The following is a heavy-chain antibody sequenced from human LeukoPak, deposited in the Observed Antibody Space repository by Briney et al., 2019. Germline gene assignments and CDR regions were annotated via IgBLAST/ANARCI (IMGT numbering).Heavy chain of an antibody. V-gene: IGHV3-23*01. J-gene: IGHJ3*02. CDR2: ISGSGGST. CDR1: GFTFSSYA. CDR3: AKEVDTYGPLTGAFDI. D-gene: IGHD5-18*01. Sequence: GGSLRLSCAASGFTFSSYAMSWVRQAPGKGLEWVSAISGSGGSTYYADSVKGRFTISRDNSKNTLYLQMNSLRDEDTAVYYCAKEVDTYGPLTGAFDIWGQGTMVTVSS.